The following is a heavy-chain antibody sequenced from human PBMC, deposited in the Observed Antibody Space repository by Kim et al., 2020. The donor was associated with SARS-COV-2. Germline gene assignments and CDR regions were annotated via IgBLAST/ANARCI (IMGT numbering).Heavy chain of an antibody. CDR2: VSGSGGST. CDR3: AKPYITSWYYGYFDL. Sequence: GGSLRLSCAASGFTFSSYAMSWVRQVPGKGLEWVSGVSGSGGSTNYADSVKGRFTISRDNSKNTLYLQMNSLRAEDTALYFCAKPYITSWYYGYFDLWGRGTLVTVSS. V-gene: IGHV3-23*01. D-gene: IGHD6-13*01. CDR1: GFTFSSYA. J-gene: IGHJ2*01.